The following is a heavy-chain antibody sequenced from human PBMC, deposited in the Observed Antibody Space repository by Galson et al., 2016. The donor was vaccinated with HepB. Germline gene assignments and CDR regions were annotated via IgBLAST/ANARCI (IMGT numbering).Heavy chain of an antibody. D-gene: IGHD6-13*01. CDR2: IYYSGST. CDR1: GGSISSSNYY. Sequence: SETLSLTCTVSGGSISSSNYYWGWIRQPPGKGLEWIGSIYYSGSTYYNPSLKSRVTISVDTYKNQFSLKLNSVAAADTAVYYCAREDASSWLRPFDSWGQGTLATVTS. V-gene: IGHV4-39*02. CDR3: AREDASSWLRPFDS. J-gene: IGHJ4*02.